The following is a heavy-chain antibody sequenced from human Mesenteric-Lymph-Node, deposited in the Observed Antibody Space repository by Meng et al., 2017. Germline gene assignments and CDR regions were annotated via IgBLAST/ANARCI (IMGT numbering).Heavy chain of an antibody. CDR3: ARDIGVRGYYYFDY. CDR2: ISGGST. Sequence: GESLKISCAASGFTVSSNEMSWVRQAPGKGLEWVSSISGGSTYYADSRKGRFTISRDNSKNTLHLQMNSLRAEDTAVYYCARDIGVRGYYYFDYWGQGTLVTVS. CDR1: GFTVSSNE. V-gene: IGHV3-38-3*01. D-gene: IGHD3-10*01. J-gene: IGHJ4*02.